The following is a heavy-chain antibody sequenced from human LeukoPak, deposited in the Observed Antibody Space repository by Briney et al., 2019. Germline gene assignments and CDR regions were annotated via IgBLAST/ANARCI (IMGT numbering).Heavy chain of an antibody. J-gene: IGHJ4*02. CDR2: IWYDGSNK. V-gene: IGHV3-33*06. Sequence: PGGSLRLSCAASGFTFSSYVMHWVRQAPGKGLEWVAVIWYDGSNKYYADSVKGRFTLSRDNSKNTLYLQMNSLRAEDTAVYYCAKDSGGQWLVHHYFDYWGQGTLVTVSS. CDR1: GFTFSSYV. CDR3: AKDSGGQWLVHHYFDY. D-gene: IGHD6-19*01.